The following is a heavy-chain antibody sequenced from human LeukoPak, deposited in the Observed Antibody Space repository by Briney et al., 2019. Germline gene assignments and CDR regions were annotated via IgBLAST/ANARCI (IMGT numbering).Heavy chain of an antibody. CDR3: AAGYSGSYYVY. CDR2: INPSGGST. J-gene: IGHJ4*02. CDR1: GYTFTGYY. V-gene: IGHV1-46*01. Sequence: ASVKVSCKASGYTFTGYYMHWVRQAPGQGLEWMGIINPSGGSTSYAQKFQGRVTMTRDMSTSTVYMELSSLRSEDTAVYYCAAGYSGSYYVYWGQGTLVTVSS. D-gene: IGHD1-26*01.